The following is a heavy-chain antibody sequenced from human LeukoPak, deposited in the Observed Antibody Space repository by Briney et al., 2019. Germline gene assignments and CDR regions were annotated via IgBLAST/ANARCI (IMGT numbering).Heavy chain of an antibody. D-gene: IGHD3-10*01. CDR2: INAYNGNT. J-gene: IGHJ6*02. Sequence: ASVKVSCKGSGFAITNYAITWVRQAPGQGLEWMGWINAYNGNTNYAQNLHGRVTLTTDTSTSTAYMELRSLRSDDTAVYYCARAYYGSGTYLRMDVWGQGTTVTVSS. CDR3: ARAYYGSGTYLRMDV. CDR1: GFAITNYA. V-gene: IGHV1-18*01.